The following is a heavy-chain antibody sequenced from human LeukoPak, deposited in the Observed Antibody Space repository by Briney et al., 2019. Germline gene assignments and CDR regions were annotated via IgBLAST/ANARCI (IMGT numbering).Heavy chain of an antibody. CDR1: GFTFSSYA. CDR3: ARDQYAKWFDP. Sequence: PGGSLRLSCAASGFTFSSYAMSWVRQAPGKGLEWVAVIWYDGSNKYYADSVKGRFTISRDNSKNTLYLQMNSLRAEDTAVYYCARDQYAKWFDPWGQGTLVTVSS. V-gene: IGHV3-33*08. J-gene: IGHJ5*02. CDR2: IWYDGSNK. D-gene: IGHD2-2*01.